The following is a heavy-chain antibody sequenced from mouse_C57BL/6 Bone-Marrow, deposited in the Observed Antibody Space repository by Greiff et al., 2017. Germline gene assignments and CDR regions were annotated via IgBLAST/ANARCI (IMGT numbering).Heavy chain of an antibody. CDR1: GFSLSTFGMG. J-gene: IGHJ1*03. CDR3: ARIDYYGNSSSYWYFDV. CDR2: IWWDDDK. D-gene: IGHD2-1*01. Sequence: QVTLKESGPGILQPSQTLSLTCSFSGFSLSTFGMGVGWIRQPSGKGLDWLAHIWWDDDKYYNPALKSRLTKSKDTSKNQVFLKIANVDTADTATYYGARIDYYGNSSSYWYFDVWGTGTTVTVSA. V-gene: IGHV8-8*01.